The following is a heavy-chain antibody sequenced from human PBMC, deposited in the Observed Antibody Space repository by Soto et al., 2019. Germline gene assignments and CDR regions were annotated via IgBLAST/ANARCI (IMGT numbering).Heavy chain of an antibody. CDR2: IYHSGST. V-gene: IGHV4-38-2*01. J-gene: IGHJ4*02. D-gene: IGHD3-22*01. CDR1: GYSISSGYY. Sequence: SETLSLTCAVSGYSISSGYYWGWIRQPPGKGLEWIGSIYHSGSTYYNPSLKSRVTISVDTSKNQFSLKLSSVAAADTAVYYCARATHLYYYDSSGSPAHFDYWGQGTLVTAPQ. CDR3: ARATHLYYYDSSGSPAHFDY.